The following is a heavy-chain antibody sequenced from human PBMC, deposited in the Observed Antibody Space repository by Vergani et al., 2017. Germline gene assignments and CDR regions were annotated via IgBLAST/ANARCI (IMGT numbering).Heavy chain of an antibody. Sequence: QVQLQQWGAGLLKPSETLSLTCAVYGGSFSGYYWSWIRQPPGKGLEWTGEINHSGSTNYNPSLKSRVTISVDTSKNQFSLKLSSVTAADTAVYYCARGRGYCSGGSCYGDYWGQGTLVTVSS. J-gene: IGHJ4*02. V-gene: IGHV4-34*01. D-gene: IGHD2-15*01. CDR2: INHSGST. CDR3: ARGRGYCSGGSCYGDY. CDR1: GGSFSGYY.